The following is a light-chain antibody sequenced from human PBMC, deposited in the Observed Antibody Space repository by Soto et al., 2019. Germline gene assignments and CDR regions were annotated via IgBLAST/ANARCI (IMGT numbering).Light chain of an antibody. V-gene: IGLV2-14*03. J-gene: IGLJ2*01. CDR2: DVS. CDR1: SSDVGGYDY. Sequence: QSALTKPASVSGSPGQSITISCTGTSSDVGGYDYVSWYQQHPGRAPKLMIYDVSNRPSGVSNRFSASKSGNTASLTISGLQAEDEAYYYCNSYTSSSTLVFGGGTKLPS. CDR3: NSYTSSSTLV.